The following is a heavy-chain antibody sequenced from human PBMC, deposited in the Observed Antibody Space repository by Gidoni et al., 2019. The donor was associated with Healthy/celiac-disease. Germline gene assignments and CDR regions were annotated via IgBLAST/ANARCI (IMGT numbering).Heavy chain of an antibody. D-gene: IGHD2-21*02. CDR2: IKSKTDGGTT. Sequence: EVQLVESGGGLVKPGGSLRLSCAASGFPFSNAWMSWVRQAPGKGLEWVGRIKSKTDGGTTDYAAPVKGRFTISRDDSKNTLYLQMNSLKTEDTAVYYCTTEVGDSSSGMDVWGQGTTVTVSS. CDR1: GFPFSNAW. J-gene: IGHJ6*02. V-gene: IGHV3-15*01. CDR3: TTEVGDSSSGMDV.